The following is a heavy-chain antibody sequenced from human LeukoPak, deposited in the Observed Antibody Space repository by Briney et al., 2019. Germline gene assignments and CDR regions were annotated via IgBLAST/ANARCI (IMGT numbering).Heavy chain of an antibody. CDR3: AKDSTPDTFLFDY. V-gene: IGHV3-23*01. CDR1: GFTFSSYA. CDR2: ISGSGGST. D-gene: IGHD5-18*01. J-gene: IGHJ4*02. Sequence: GGSLRLPCAASGFTFSSYAMSWVRQAPGKGLEWVSAISGSGGSTYYADSVKGRFTISRDNSKNTLYLQMNSLRAEDTAVYYCAKDSTPDTFLFDYWGQGTLVTVSS.